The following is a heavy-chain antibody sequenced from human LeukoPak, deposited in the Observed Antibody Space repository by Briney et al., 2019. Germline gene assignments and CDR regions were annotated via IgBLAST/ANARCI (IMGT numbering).Heavy chain of an antibody. CDR2: IIPIFGTA. Sequence: SVKVSCKASGGTFSSYAISWVRQAPGQGLEWMGGIIPIFGTANYAQKFQGRVTITADESTSTAYMELSSLRSEDTAAYYCARENWNDLRIDYWGQGTLVTVSS. CDR1: GGTFSSYA. V-gene: IGHV1-69*13. J-gene: IGHJ4*02. D-gene: IGHD1-1*01. CDR3: ARENWNDLRIDY.